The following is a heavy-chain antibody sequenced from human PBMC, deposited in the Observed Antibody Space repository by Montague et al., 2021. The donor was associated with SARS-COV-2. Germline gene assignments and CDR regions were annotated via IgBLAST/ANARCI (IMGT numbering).Heavy chain of an antibody. CDR3: TTLLERDVDY. CDR2: INQDGSEK. D-gene: IGHD3-3*01. V-gene: IGHV3-7*01. J-gene: IGHJ4*02. CDR1: GFTFSSYW. Sequence: SLRLSCAATGFTFSSYWMSWVRRAPGKGLEWVANINQDGSEKYYVGSVRGRFTISRDNAKNSLSLQMDSLRDEDTAVYYCTTLLERDVDYWGRGTLLTVSS.